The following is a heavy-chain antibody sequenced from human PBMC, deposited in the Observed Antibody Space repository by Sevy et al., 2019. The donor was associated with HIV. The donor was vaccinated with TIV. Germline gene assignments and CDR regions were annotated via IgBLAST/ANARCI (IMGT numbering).Heavy chain of an antibody. Sequence: ASVKVSCKASGYTFTSYGISWVRQAPGQGLEWMGWISAYNGNTNYAQKLQGRVTMTTDTSTRTAYMGLRSLRSDDTAVYYCARKRSVVVPAANEDYYYGMDVWGQGTTVTVSS. D-gene: IGHD2-2*01. CDR1: GYTFTSYG. CDR3: ARKRSVVVPAANEDYYYGMDV. V-gene: IGHV1-18*01. CDR2: ISAYNGNT. J-gene: IGHJ6*02.